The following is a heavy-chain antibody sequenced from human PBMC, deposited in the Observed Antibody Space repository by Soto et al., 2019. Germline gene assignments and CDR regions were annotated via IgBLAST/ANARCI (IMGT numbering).Heavy chain of an antibody. CDR1: GGTFSSYA. J-gene: IGHJ6*02. Sequence: ASVKVSCKASGGTFSSYAISWVRQAPGQGLEWMGGIIPIFGTANYAQKFQDRVSMTIDTSTGTAYMELRSLTSDGTAIYYCAKNGQPQYYYYGLDVWGQGTKVTVSS. D-gene: IGHD2-8*01. CDR3: AKNGQPQYYYYGLDV. V-gene: IGHV1-69*05. CDR2: IIPIFGTA.